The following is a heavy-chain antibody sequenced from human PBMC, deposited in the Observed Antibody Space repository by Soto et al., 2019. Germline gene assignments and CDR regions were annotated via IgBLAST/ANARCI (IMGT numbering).Heavy chain of an antibody. CDR3: ARDYADFSGCIDP. CDR1: GFSFSSYA. V-gene: IGHV3-30-3*01. CDR2: ISFDGSET. D-gene: IGHD4-17*01. Sequence: QVQLVESGGGVVQPGRSLRLSCAASGFSFSSYAMHWVRQAPGKGLQWVAVISFDGSETYYADSVKGRFTISRDHSKNTLFLQMNSLRPDDTAVYYCARDYADFSGCIDPWGQGTLVTVAS. J-gene: IGHJ5*02.